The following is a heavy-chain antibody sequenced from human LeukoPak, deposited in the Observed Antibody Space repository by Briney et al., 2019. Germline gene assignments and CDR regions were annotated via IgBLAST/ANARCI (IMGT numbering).Heavy chain of an antibody. J-gene: IGHJ6*03. D-gene: IGHD1-14*01. CDR1: GFTFSRHV. CDR3: ARGGIPTGPYYYFYYMDV. CDR2: ISYGGNNR. Sequence: GSSLRLSCAASGFTFSRHVMQWVRQAPGKGLEWVAVISYGGNNRFYADSVKGRFTISRDNSRNTLYLQMNSLSGDDAAVYSCARGGIPTGPYYYFYYMDVWGKGTAVTVSS. V-gene: IGHV3-30*01.